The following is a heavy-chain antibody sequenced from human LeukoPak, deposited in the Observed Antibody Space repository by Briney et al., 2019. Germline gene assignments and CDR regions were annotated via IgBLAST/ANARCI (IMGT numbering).Heavy chain of an antibody. CDR3: AKDSGYSGTGDIDY. V-gene: IGHV4-59*01. J-gene: IGHJ4*02. CDR1: GGSISSYY. D-gene: IGHD5-12*01. CDR2: IYYSGST. Sequence: SETLSLTCTVSGGSISSYYWSWIRQPPGKGLEWIGYIYYSGSTNYNPSLKSRVTISVDTSKNQFSLKLSSVTAADTAVYYCAKDSGYSGTGDIDYWGQGTLVTVSS.